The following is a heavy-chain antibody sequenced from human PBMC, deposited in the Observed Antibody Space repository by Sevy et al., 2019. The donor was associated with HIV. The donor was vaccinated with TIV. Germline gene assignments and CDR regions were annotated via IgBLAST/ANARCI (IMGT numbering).Heavy chain of an antibody. J-gene: IGHJ1*01. Sequence: GSLRLSCAASGFTFSNVWVSWVRQAPGKGLEWISSIKSKTDGGTTDYAAPVKGRFTISRDDSKTTLYLQMNSLKIEDIAVYYCTTGGSLFQHWGQGTLVTVSS. V-gene: IGHV3-15*01. CDR3: TTGGSLFQH. CDR2: IKSKTDGGTT. CDR1: GFTFSNVW. D-gene: IGHD3-16*01.